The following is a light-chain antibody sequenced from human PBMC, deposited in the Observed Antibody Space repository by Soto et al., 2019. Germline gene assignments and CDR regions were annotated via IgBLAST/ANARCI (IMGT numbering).Light chain of an antibody. CDR3: QKYGTAPWT. V-gene: IGKV3-20*01. CDR2: GAY. J-gene: IGKJ1*01. CDR1: QSVINSY. Sequence: EIVLTQSPATLSLSPVERSTLSCMASQSVINSYLAWYQQKPGQAPRLLLYGAYNRATGIPDRFSGSGSGTDFTLTISRLEPEDFAVYYCQKYGTAPWTCGQGNTGDIK.